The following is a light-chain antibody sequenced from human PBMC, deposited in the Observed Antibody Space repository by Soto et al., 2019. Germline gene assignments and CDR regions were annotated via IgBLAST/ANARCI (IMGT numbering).Light chain of an antibody. CDR2: VVS. V-gene: IGKV1-39*01. CDR3: KQSHTTPFT. CDR1: QSISTY. Sequence: DIQRTPSPSSLSASVGDRVPITCRASQSISTYLNWYQQKTGKDPKLLIYVVSNLQSGVTSRFSGSGSGTEFTLTISSLQPEEFATYYCKQSHTTPFTFGGGTKVDIK. J-gene: IGKJ4*01.